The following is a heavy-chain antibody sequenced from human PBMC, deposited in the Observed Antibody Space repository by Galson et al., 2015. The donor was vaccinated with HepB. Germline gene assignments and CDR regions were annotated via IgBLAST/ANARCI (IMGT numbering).Heavy chain of an antibody. CDR1: GGSFSGYC. V-gene: IGHV4-34*01. CDR3: ARGRQLRAAKSFVDRIAAAVRPRIDNWFDP. Sequence: ETLSLTCAVYGGSFSGYCWRWIRQPPGKGLEWIGEVNHSGSTKYNPSLKSRVTISVETSKNQFSLKLSSVTAADTAVYYCARGRQLRAAKSFVDRIAAAVRPRIDNWFDPWGQGTLVTVSS. D-gene: IGHD6-13*01. J-gene: IGHJ5*02. CDR2: VNHSGST.